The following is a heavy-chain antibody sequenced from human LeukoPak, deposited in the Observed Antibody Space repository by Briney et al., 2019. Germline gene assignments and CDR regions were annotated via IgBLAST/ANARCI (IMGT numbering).Heavy chain of an antibody. V-gene: IGHV4-59*01. Sequence: SETLSLTCTVPGGSISSYYWSWIRQPPGKGLGVVGYIYYCWSSNYNPSLNSRLAISVDTSKNQFSLNLSYVSAADTAVYYFPCVIQELGIIYWFDPWGQGTLVTVSS. CDR3: PCVIQELGIIYWFDP. CDR1: GGSISSYY. CDR2: IYYCWSS. J-gene: IGHJ5*02. D-gene: IGHD6-13*01.